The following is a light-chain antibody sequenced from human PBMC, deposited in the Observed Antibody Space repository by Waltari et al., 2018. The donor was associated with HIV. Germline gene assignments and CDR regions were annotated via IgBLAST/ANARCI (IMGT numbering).Light chain of an antibody. Sequence: QSVLTQPPSVSAAPGQKVTISCSGSSSNLGNNYVSWYQQIPGTAPRLVIYATNDRPSGIPDRFSGSKSGTSATLGITGPQTGDEADYYCGTWDSSLSAVVFGGGTKLTVL. J-gene: IGLJ2*01. V-gene: IGLV1-51*01. CDR2: ATN. CDR1: SSNLGNNY. CDR3: GTWDSSLSAVV.